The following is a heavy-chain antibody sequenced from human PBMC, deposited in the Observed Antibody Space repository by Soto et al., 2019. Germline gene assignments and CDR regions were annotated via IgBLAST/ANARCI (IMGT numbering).Heavy chain of an antibody. CDR2: IIPIFGTA. D-gene: IGHD3-10*01. CDR1: GGTFSSYA. CDR3: AREYLPSITMVRDYYYGMDV. Sequence: SVKVSCKASGGTFSSYAISWVRQAPGQGLEWMGGIIPIFGTANYAQKFQGRVTITTDESTSTAYMELSSLRSEDTAVYYCAREYLPSITMVRDYYYGMDVWGQGTTVTVSS. V-gene: IGHV1-69*05. J-gene: IGHJ6*02.